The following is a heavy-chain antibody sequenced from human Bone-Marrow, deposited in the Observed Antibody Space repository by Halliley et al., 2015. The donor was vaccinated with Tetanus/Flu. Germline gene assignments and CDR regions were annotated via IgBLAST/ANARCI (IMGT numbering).Heavy chain of an antibody. CDR3: ARSAYYDSYYYYSGIDV. D-gene: IGHD5-12*01. CDR1: GFSFNAGGMR. V-gene: IGHV2-70*04. J-gene: IGHJ6*02. CDR2: IDWDDEK. Sequence: LVKPTQTLTLTRTFSGFSFNAGGMRVSWIRQPPGKALEWLARIDWDDEKFYSTSLKTRLTIPKDSSRNQVVLTLTNMGPVDTATYYCARSAYYDSYYYYSGIDVWGQGIAVTVSS.